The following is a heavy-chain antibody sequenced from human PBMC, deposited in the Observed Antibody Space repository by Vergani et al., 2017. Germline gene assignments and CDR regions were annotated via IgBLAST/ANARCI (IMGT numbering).Heavy chain of an antibody. V-gene: IGHV3-66*01. D-gene: IGHD6-19*01. J-gene: IGHJ6*02. Sequence: EVQLVESGGGLVQPGGSLRLSCAASGFTVSSNYMSWVRPAPGKGLEWVSVIYSGGSTYYADSVKGRFSIYRDKSKNTLYLQMNSLRAEDTAVYYCASSEYSSGWYVALGNDYYYGMDVWGQGTTVTVSS. CDR1: GFTVSSNY. CDR3: ASSEYSSGWYVALGNDYYYGMDV. CDR2: IYSGGST.